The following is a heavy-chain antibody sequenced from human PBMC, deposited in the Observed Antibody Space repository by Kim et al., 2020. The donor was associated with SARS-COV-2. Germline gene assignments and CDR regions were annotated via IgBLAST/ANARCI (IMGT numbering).Heavy chain of an antibody. D-gene: IGHD3-9*01. J-gene: IGHJ3*02. CDR3: ARDLGYYDILTGYVRPNAFDI. Sequence: SETLSLTYTVSGGSISSYYWNWIRQPPGKGLEWIGYIYYSGSTNYNPSLKSRVTISVDTSKNQFSLKLSSVTAADTAVYYCARDLGYYDILTGYVRPNAFDIWGQGTMVTVSS. V-gene: IGHV4-59*01. CDR1: GGSISSYY. CDR2: IYYSGST.